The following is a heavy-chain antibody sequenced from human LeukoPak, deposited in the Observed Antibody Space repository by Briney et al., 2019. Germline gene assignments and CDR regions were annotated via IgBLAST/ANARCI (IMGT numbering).Heavy chain of an antibody. CDR3: ATGKYDSSDYSGGWYYFDY. D-gene: IGHD3-22*01. J-gene: IGHJ4*02. CDR2: INHSGSA. CDR1: GGSFSGYY. Sequence: SETLSLTCAVFGGSFSGYYWTWIRQSPGKGLEWIGQINHSGSANYNRSLKSRVTITIESSKNQFSLELSSVTAADSAMYYCATGKYDSSDYSGGWYYFDYWGQGTLVTVSS. V-gene: IGHV4-34*01.